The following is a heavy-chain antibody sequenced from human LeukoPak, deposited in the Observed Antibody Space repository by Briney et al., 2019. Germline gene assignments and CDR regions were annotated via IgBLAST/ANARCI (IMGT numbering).Heavy chain of an antibody. D-gene: IGHD6-13*01. CDR3: ARDLGIAAIEGNWFDP. CDR1: RFTFSSYA. J-gene: IGHJ5*02. Sequence: GGSLRLSCAASRFTFSSYAMHWVRQAPGKGLEWVAVISYDGSNKYYADSVKGRFTISRDNSKNTLYLQMNSLRAEDTAVYYCARDLGIAAIEGNWFDPWGQGTLVTVSS. CDR2: ISYDGSNK. V-gene: IGHV3-30-3*01.